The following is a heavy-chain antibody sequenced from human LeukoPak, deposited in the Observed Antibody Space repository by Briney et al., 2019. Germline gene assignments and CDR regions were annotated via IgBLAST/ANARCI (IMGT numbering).Heavy chain of an antibody. D-gene: IGHD2-8*01. Sequence: GESLKISCKSSGYTFTNYWIGWVRQMPGKGLEWMGIIYPGDSNTRYSPSFQGQVIISVDTSINTAYLQWISLKASDTAIYYCARHPIAGNGAYSWFDPWGQGTLVTVSS. CDR1: GYTFTNYW. V-gene: IGHV5-51*01. J-gene: IGHJ5*02. CDR2: IYPGDSNT. CDR3: ARHPIAGNGAYSWFDP.